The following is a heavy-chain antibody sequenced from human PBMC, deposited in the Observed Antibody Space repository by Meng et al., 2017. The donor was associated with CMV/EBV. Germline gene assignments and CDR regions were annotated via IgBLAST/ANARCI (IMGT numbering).Heavy chain of an antibody. Sequence: GGSLRLSCAASGFTVSSNYMSWVRQAPGKGLEWVSVIYSGGSTYYADSVKGRFTISRDNSKNTLYLQMNSLRAEDTAVYYCARCGKDTAMDLAGTLHYYYYGMDVWGQGTTVTVFS. J-gene: IGHJ6*02. V-gene: IGHV3-53*01. CDR2: IYSGGST. D-gene: IGHD5-18*01. CDR1: GFTVSSNY. CDR3: ARCGKDTAMDLAGTLHYYYYGMDV.